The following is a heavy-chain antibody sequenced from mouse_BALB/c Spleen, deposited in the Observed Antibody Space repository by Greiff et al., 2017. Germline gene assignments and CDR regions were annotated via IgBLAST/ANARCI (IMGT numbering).Heavy chain of an antibody. J-gene: IGHJ2*01. CDR2: ISSGGST. V-gene: IGHV5-6-5*01. Sequence: EVHLVESGGGLVKPGGSLKLSCAASGFTFSSYAMSWVRQTPEKRLEWVASISSGGSTYYPDSVKGRFTISRDNARNILYLQMSSLRSEDTAMYYCARGLTGLFDYWGQGTTLTVSS. CDR3: ARGLTGLFDY. CDR1: GFTFSSYA.